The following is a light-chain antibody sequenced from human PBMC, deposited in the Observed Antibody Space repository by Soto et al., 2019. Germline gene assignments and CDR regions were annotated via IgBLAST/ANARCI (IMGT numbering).Light chain of an antibody. Sequence: QSVLTQSPSVSGAPGQRVTISCTGSSSNIGAGHDVQWYQQLPGTAPKLLIYANNNRPSGVPDRFSGSKSGTSSSLAITGLQAEDEADYYCQSYDSGLHVVFGGGTKVTVL. CDR1: SSNIGAGHD. J-gene: IGLJ2*01. CDR2: ANN. CDR3: QSYDSGLHVV. V-gene: IGLV1-40*01.